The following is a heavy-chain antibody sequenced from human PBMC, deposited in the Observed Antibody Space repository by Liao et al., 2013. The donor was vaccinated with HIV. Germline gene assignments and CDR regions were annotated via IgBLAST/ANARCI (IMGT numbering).Heavy chain of an antibody. D-gene: IGHD3-3*01. CDR3: ARGGRYDFWSGTRNLYWYFDL. CDR1: GGSISSGDYY. Sequence: QVRLQESGPGLVKPSQTLSLTCTVSGGSISSGDYYWSWIRQPPGKGLEWIGYIYYSGSTYYNPSLESRVTISVDTSKNQFSLKLSSVTAADTAVYYCARGGRYDFWSGTRNLYWYFDLWGRGTLVTVSS. V-gene: IGHV4-30-4*08. J-gene: IGHJ2*01. CDR2: IYYSGST.